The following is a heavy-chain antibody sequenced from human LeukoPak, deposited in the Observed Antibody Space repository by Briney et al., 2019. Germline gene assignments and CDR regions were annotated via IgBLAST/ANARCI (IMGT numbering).Heavy chain of an antibody. CDR1: GFTFSSYG. J-gene: IGHJ4*02. CDR2: ISYDGSNK. D-gene: IGHD3-10*01. Sequence: PGGSLRLSCAASGFTFSSYGMQWVRQAPGKGLEWVAVISYDGSNKYYADSVKGRFTISRDNSKNTLYLQMNSLRAEDTAVYYCAKDEEVSAWGVPKDNYIDYWGQGTLVTVSS. CDR3: AKDEEVSAWGVPKDNYIDY. V-gene: IGHV3-30*18.